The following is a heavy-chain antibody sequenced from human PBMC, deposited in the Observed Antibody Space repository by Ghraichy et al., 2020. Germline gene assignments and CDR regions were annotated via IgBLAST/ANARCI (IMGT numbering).Heavy chain of an antibody. CDR2: INHSGST. V-gene: IGHV4-34*01. D-gene: IGHD3-22*01. J-gene: IGHJ5*02. Sequence: SQTLSLTCAVYGGSFSGYYWSWIRQPPGKGLEWIGEINHSGSTNYNPSLKSRVTISVDTSKNQFSLKLSSVTAADTAVYYCARGGYDSSGPASDNWFDPWGQGTLVTVSS. CDR3: ARGGYDSSGPASDNWFDP. CDR1: GGSFSGYY.